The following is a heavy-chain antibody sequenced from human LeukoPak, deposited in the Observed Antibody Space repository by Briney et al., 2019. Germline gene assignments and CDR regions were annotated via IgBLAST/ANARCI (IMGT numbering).Heavy chain of an antibody. CDR3: ARDRRAADTDFDS. CDR2: IKSDGSVL. D-gene: IGHD6-13*01. Sequence: GGSLRLSCAASGFTFSNYWMHWVRHVPGKGVVWVSRIKSDGSVLKYADSVRGRFTISRDNAKNTLYLQMNSLRAEDTAVYYCARDRRAADTDFDSWGQGTLVTVSS. CDR1: GFTFSNYW. V-gene: IGHV3-74*03. J-gene: IGHJ4*02.